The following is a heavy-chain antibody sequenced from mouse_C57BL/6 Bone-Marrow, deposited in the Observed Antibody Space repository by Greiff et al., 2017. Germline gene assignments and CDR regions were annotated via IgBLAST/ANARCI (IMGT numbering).Heavy chain of an antibody. J-gene: IGHJ1*03. CDR2: IWSDGST. CDR1: GFSLTSYG. CDR3: ARGRSPWYFDV. Sequence: VKLQESGPGLVAPSQSLSITCTVSGFSLTSYGVHWVRQPPGKGLEWLVVIWSDGSTTYNSALKFKLSISKDNSNIQVFLKMNGLQTDDTAMYYCARGRSPWYFDVWGTGTTVTVSS. V-gene: IGHV2-6*03. D-gene: IGHD1-1*01.